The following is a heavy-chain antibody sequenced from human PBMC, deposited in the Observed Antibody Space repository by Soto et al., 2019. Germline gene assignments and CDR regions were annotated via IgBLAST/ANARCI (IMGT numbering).Heavy chain of an antibody. CDR2: IYYSGGT. D-gene: IGHD2-2*01. Sequence: SETMSVTCTVSGGYLSSYYWSWIRQPPGKGLEWIGYIYYSGGTNYNPSLKSRVTISVDTSKNQFSLKLSSVTAADTAVYYCARAYRYCSSTSCYTYYYYGMDVWGQGTTVTVSS. J-gene: IGHJ6*02. CDR3: ARAYRYCSSTSCYTYYYYGMDV. V-gene: IGHV4-59*12. CDR1: GGYLSSYY.